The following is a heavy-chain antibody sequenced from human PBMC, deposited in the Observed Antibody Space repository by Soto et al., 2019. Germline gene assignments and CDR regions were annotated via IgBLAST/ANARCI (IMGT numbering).Heavy chain of an antibody. J-gene: IGHJ4*02. CDR2: ISHSETT. D-gene: IGHD2-8*01. Sequence: SETLSLTCSVSGSYITSGDYHWTWIRQAPGKGLEWIGYISHSETTYYSPALKNRIIISSDFSMNQFSLRLNSVTAADTAVYFCAGFGVGDRDDTWGQGTLVTVSS. V-gene: IGHV4-30-4*01. CDR1: GSYITSGDYH. CDR3: AGFGVGDRDDT.